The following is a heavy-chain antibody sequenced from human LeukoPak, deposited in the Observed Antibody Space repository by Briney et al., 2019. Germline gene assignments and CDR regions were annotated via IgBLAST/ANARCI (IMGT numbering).Heavy chain of an antibody. CDR1: GYTFTGYY. CDR2: INPNSGGA. J-gene: IGHJ4*02. Sequence: ASVKVSFKASGYTFTGYYMHWVRQATGQAVEWMGWINPNSGGAYYAQKFQGRVTMTRDSSISTAYMELSRLRSDDTAVYYCARVQFTDYWGQGALVTVSS. CDR3: ARVQFTDY. V-gene: IGHV1-2*02. D-gene: IGHD4-11*01.